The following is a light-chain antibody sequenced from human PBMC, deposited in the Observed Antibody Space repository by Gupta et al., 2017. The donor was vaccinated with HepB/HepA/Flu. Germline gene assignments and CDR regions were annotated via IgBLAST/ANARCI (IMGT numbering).Light chain of an antibody. Sequence: GDRVTITCRASQTISSYLNWYQQKPGKAPKLLIYAASSLQSGVPSRFSGSGSGTNFTLTISSLQPEDFATYYCQQSDSSPFTFGGGTKVEIK. CDR1: QTISSY. CDR2: AAS. CDR3: QQSDSSPFT. V-gene: IGKV1-39*01. J-gene: IGKJ4*01.